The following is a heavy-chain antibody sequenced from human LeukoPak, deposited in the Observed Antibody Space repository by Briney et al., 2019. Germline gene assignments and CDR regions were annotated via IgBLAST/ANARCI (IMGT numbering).Heavy chain of an antibody. V-gene: IGHV4-30-2*01. CDR2: IYHSGST. Sequence: PSQTLSLTCAVSGGSISSGGYSWSWIRQPPGKGLEWIGYIYHSGSTYYNPSLKSRVTISVDRSKNQFSLKLSSVTAADTAVYYCASLHYYGSGSYDYWGQGTLVTVSS. CDR1: GGSISSGGYS. J-gene: IGHJ4*02. CDR3: ASLHYYGSGSYDY. D-gene: IGHD3-10*01.